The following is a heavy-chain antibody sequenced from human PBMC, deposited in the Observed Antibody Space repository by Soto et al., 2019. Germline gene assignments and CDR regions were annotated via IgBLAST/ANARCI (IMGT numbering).Heavy chain of an antibody. Sequence: PWGSLRLSCAASGFTFSTYWMSWVRRTPGKGLEWVANIKQDGTEKYYVDSVRGRLTVSRDNAKSSLYLQMNSLRVEDTAVYYCTTSPHRDSERVFVWGQGTTVTVSS. CDR1: GFTFSTYW. J-gene: IGHJ6*02. V-gene: IGHV3-7*01. D-gene: IGHD1-26*01. CDR2: IKQDGTEK. CDR3: TTSPHRDSERVFV.